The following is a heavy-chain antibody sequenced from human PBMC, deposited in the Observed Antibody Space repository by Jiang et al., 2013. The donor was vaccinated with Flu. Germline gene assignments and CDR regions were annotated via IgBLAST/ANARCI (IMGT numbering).Heavy chain of an antibody. D-gene: IGHD5-24*01. CDR2: IYYSGST. CDR1: GGSISDYY. V-gene: IGHV4-59*01. J-gene: IGHJ2*01. Sequence: GPGLVKPSETLSLTCTVSGGSISDYYWSWIRQPPGKGLEWIGYIYYSGSTNYNPSLKSRVTISVDRSKKQFSLKVRSVTAADTAVYYCARDTLEMATINGWYFDLWGRGIFVTVSS. CDR3: ARDTLEMATINGWYFDL.